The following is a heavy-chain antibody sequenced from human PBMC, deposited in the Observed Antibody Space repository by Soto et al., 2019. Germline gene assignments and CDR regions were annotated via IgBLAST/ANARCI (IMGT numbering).Heavy chain of an antibody. CDR2: ISYDGSNK. Sequence: GGSLRLSCAASGFTFSSYAMHWVRQAPGKGLEWVAVISYDGSNKYYADSVKGRFTISRDNSKNTLYLQMNSLRAEDTAVYYCARDEEYSSGWYGEYIDYWGQGTLVTVSS. J-gene: IGHJ4*02. D-gene: IGHD6-19*01. CDR1: GFTFSSYA. V-gene: IGHV3-30-3*01. CDR3: ARDEEYSSGWYGEYIDY.